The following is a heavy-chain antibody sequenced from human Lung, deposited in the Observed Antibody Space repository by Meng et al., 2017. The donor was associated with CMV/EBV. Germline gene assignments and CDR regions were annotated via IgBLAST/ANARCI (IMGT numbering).Heavy chain of an antibody. CDR2: INHSENF. V-gene: IGHV4-34*01. CDR1: GGSFNAHY. Sequence: LTCAVSGGSFNAHYWSWMRQPPGKRLEWIGEINHSENFNYNPSLKSRVTISVDTSKNQFSLKLTSVTAADTAVYYCGRGSHYFDYWGQGTLVTVSS. J-gene: IGHJ4*02. CDR3: GRGSHYFDY.